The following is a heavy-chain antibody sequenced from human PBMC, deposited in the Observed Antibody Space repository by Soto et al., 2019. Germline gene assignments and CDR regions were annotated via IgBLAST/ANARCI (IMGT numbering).Heavy chain of an antibody. D-gene: IGHD2-8*02. CDR3: AKRATPPGYNMDV. CDR2: ISGSGGST. J-gene: IGHJ6*03. Sequence: GGSLRLSCAASGFTFSSYAMSWVRQAPGKGLEWVSTISGSGGSTYYAGSVKGRFTISRDNSKNTLYLQMNSLRAEDTAVYHCAKRATPPGYNMDVWGKGTTVTVSS. V-gene: IGHV3-23*01. CDR1: GFTFSSYA.